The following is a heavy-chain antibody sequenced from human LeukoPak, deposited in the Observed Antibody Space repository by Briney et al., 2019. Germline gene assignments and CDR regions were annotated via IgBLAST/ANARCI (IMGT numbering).Heavy chain of an antibody. V-gene: IGHV4-34*01. Sequence: SETLSLTCAVYGVSLSGYFWSWIRQPPGKGLEWVGEFTHHGRTNYNPSLKSRVTMSVDTSKNQFSLKLSSVTAADTAVYYCAIIYGDYSDFDYWGQGTLVTVSS. CDR2: FTHHGRT. CDR3: AIIYGDYSDFDY. D-gene: IGHD4-17*01. CDR1: GVSLSGYF. J-gene: IGHJ4*02.